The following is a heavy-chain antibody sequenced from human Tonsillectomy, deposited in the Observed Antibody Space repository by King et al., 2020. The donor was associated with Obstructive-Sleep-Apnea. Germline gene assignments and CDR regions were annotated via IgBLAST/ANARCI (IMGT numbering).Heavy chain of an antibody. CDR3: ARGGRAARRPDAFDI. D-gene: IGHD6-6*01. V-gene: IGHV4-39*07. Sequence: QLQESGPGLVKPSETLSLTCTVSDDSISSSSYYWGWIRQPPGKGLEWIGNIYYSGSTYYNPSLKSRVTILVDPSKNQFSLKLSSVTAADTAVYHCARGGRAARRPDAFDIWGQGTMVTVSS. CDR1: DDSISSSSYY. CDR2: IYYSGST. J-gene: IGHJ3*02.